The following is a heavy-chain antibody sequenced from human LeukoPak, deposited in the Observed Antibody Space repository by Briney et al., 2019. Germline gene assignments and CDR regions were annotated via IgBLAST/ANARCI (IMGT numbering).Heavy chain of an antibody. J-gene: IGHJ4*02. CDR1: GYSISSGYY. D-gene: IGHD5-18*01. CDR2: IYTTGRA. CDR3: ARHGYTASHFFLDY. Sequence: SETLSLTCAVSGYSISSGYYWGWVRQPAGRGLEWIGRIYTTGRADYDPSLQSRVTMSVDTSQKQFSLNLRSVTAADTAFYFCARHGYTASHFFLDYWSQGTLVTVSS. V-gene: IGHV4-38-2*01.